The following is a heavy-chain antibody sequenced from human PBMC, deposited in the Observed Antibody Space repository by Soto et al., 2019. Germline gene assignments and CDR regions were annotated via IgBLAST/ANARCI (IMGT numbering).Heavy chain of an antibody. CDR1: GGTFSSYA. D-gene: IGHD6-13*01. CDR2: IIPIFGTA. CDR3: ARRNGAAGDDYYYYGMDV. V-gene: IGHV1-69*01. J-gene: IGHJ6*02. Sequence: QVQLVQSGAEVKKPGSSVKVSCKASGGTFSSYAISWVRQAPGQGLEWMGGIIPIFGTANYAQKFQGRVTITADESTSTAYLELSSMRSEDTAEYYWARRNGAAGDDYYYYGMDVWGQGTTVTVSS.